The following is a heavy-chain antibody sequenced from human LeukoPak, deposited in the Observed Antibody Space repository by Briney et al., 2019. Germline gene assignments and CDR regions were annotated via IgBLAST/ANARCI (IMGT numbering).Heavy chain of an antibody. Sequence: ASVKVSCKTSGYTFSMYGISWVRQAPGQGLEYMGWISANNGNTKYSQKFQGRVTMTTDTSTSTAYMELRSLRSDVTAVYYCAREKYGNFDYWGQGTLVTVSS. D-gene: IGHD1-1*01. CDR2: ISANNGNT. CDR3: AREKYGNFDY. CDR1: GYTFSMYG. J-gene: IGHJ4*02. V-gene: IGHV1-18*01.